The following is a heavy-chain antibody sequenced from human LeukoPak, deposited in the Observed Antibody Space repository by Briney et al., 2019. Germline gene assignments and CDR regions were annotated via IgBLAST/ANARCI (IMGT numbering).Heavy chain of an antibody. J-gene: IGHJ5*02. Sequence: ASVKVSCKASGYTFTGYYIHWVRQAPGQGLEWMGWINPNSGGTKYAQKLQGRVTMTRDTSTSTAYMGLSRLRSDDTAVYYCAKGRVVAGTKSLTYNWFDPWGQGTLVTVSS. CDR2: INPNSGGT. CDR3: AKGRVVAGTKSLTYNWFDP. CDR1: GYTFTGYY. D-gene: IGHD6-19*01. V-gene: IGHV1-2*02.